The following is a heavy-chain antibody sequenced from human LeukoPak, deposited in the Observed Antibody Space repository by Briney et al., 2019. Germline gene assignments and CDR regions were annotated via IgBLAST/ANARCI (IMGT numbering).Heavy chain of an antibody. D-gene: IGHD3-22*01. CDR1: GGSISSYY. CDR2: IYYSGST. CDR3: ARHRRDYYDSSGYYLIAFDI. V-gene: IGHV4-59*08. J-gene: IGHJ3*02. Sequence: SETLSLTCTVSGGSISSYYWSWIRQPPGKGLEWIGYIYYSGSTNYNPSLKSRVTISVDTSKNQFSLKLSSVTAADTAVYYCARHRRDYYDSSGYYLIAFDIWGQGTMVTVSS.